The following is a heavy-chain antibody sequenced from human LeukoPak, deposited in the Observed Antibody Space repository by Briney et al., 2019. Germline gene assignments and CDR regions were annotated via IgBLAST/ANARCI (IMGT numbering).Heavy chain of an antibody. D-gene: IGHD6-13*01. CDR2: IYSDHTT. J-gene: IGHJ4*02. CDR3: AKDETSIAVAGPFHY. Sequence: GGSLRLSCAASGFTVSMNYMSWVRQAPGKGLEWISVIYSDHTTYYADSVKGRFTMSRDNSKNTVYLQMNSLRAEDTAVYYCAKDETSIAVAGPFHYWGQGTLVTVSS. CDR1: GFTVSMNY. V-gene: IGHV3-66*01.